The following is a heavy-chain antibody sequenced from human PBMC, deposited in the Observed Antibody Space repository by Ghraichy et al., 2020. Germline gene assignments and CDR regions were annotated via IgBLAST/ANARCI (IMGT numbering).Heavy chain of an antibody. Sequence: SLNISCAASGFTFDDYAMHWVRQAPGKGLEWVSGISWNSGSIGYADSVKGRFTISRDNAKNSLYLQMNSLRAEDTALYYCAKDTMIVLGAFDIWGQGTMVTVSS. CDR2: ISWNSGSI. V-gene: IGHV3-9*01. J-gene: IGHJ3*02. CDR3: AKDTMIVLGAFDI. CDR1: GFTFDDYA. D-gene: IGHD3-22*01.